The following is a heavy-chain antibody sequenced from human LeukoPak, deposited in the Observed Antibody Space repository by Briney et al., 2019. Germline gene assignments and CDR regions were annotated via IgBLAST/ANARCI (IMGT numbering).Heavy chain of an antibody. V-gene: IGHV3-23*01. CDR2: ISGGGDVT. CDR1: DFNFITYA. Sequence: GGSLRLSCAASDFNFITYAMSWVRQAPGKGLEWVSTISGGGDVTYYADSVKGLFTISRDNSKNTLYLQMNSLRAEDTAVYYCAKDAGIAVAGPDYWGQGTLVTVSS. CDR3: AKDAGIAVAGPDY. D-gene: IGHD6-19*01. J-gene: IGHJ4*02.